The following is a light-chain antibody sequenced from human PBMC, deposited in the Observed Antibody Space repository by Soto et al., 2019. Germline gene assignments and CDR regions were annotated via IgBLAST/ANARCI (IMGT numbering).Light chain of an antibody. V-gene: IGKV2-30*01. J-gene: IGKJ2*01. CDR1: QSLVYSDGNTY. CDR2: KVS. CDR3: MQGTHRPYT. Sequence: DVVMTQSPLSLPVTLGQPASISCRSSQSLVYSDGNTYLSWFQQRPGQSPRRLIYKVSNRDSGVPDRLSGSGSGTDFTLKISRVEAEDVAVYYCMQGTHRPYTFGQGTKLEI.